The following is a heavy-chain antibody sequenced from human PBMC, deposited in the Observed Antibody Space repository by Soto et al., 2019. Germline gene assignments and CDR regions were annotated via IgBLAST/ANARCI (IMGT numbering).Heavy chain of an antibody. V-gene: IGHV1-18*01. Sequence: ASVKGSCKASCYTFTSYGISWVRQAPGQGLEWMGRISAYNGNTNYAQKLQVRVTMTTDTSTSTAYMELRSLRSADTAVYYCARDHSWRDLVWWLDTWGQGTLVTVSS. J-gene: IGHJ5*02. CDR2: ISAYNGNT. CDR3: ARDHSWRDLVWWLDT. CDR1: CYTFTSYG. D-gene: IGHD3-16*01.